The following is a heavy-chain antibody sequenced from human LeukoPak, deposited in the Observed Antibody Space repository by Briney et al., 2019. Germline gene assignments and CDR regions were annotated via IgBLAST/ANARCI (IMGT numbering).Heavy chain of an antibody. V-gene: IGHV3-21*01. CDR1: GFTFSHYS. J-gene: IGHJ4*02. Sequence: AGGSLRLSCAASGFTFSHYSMNWVRQAPGKGLEWVSSISSTSSNTYCADSLKGRFTLSRDNTKNLLYLQMNSLIAEDTAVYYCARVWYYDFWSGYSCLDYWGQGTLVTVSS. CDR3: ARVWYYDFWSGYSCLDY. D-gene: IGHD3-3*01. CDR2: ISSTSSNT.